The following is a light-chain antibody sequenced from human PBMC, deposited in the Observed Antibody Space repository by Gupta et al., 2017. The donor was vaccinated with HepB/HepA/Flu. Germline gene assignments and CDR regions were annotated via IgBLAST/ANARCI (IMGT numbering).Light chain of an antibody. J-gene: IGLJ3*02. Sequence: QAVLTQPPSASATPGQRVTISCSGTSANIGSDPVNCYQQLHGTAPNLLSDVKNQRPSGVNARVLSCTAGTYASSLTXAXKAEEEXDDYCAVSDAIMNRWVFGGGTKLTVL. CDR2: VKN. CDR1: SANIGSDP. V-gene: IGLV1-44*01. CDR3: AVSDAIMNRWV.